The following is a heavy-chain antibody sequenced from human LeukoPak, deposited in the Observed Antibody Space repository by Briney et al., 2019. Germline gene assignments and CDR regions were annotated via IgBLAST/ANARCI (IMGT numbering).Heavy chain of an antibody. CDR3: ARVALGSWYFDL. V-gene: IGHV1-18*01. D-gene: IGHD2-15*01. J-gene: IGHJ2*01. Sequence: ASVKVSCKTSGYTFTSYGISWVRQAPGQGLEWMGWISAYNGNTNYAQKLQGRVTMTTDTSTSTAYMELRSLRSDDTAVYHCARVALGSWYFDLWGRGTLVTVSS. CDR1: GYTFTSYG. CDR2: ISAYNGNT.